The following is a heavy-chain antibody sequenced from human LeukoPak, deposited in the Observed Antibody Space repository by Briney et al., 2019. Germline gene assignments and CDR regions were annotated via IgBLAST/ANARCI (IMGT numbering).Heavy chain of an antibody. Sequence: GASVKVSCKASGYTFTNYDINWVRQAPGQGLEWMGRIIPIFGTANYAQKFQGRVTITTDESTSTAYMELSSLRSEDTAVYYCARGVVGRFQQSFDYWGQGTLVTVSS. CDR2: IIPIFGTA. CDR1: GYTFTNYD. D-gene: IGHD3-3*01. V-gene: IGHV1-69*05. CDR3: ARGVVGRFQQSFDY. J-gene: IGHJ4*02.